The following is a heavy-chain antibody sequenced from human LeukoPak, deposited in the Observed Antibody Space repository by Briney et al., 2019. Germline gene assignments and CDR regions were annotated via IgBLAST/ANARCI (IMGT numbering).Heavy chain of an antibody. Sequence: GGSLRLSCAASGFTVSSNYMSWVRQAPGKGLEWVSVIYSGGSTYYADSVKGRFTISRDNSKNTLYLQMNSLRAEDTAVYYCGVYSSSWHDYWGQGTLVTVSS. V-gene: IGHV3-53*01. CDR2: IYSGGST. D-gene: IGHD6-13*01. CDR1: GFTVSSNY. J-gene: IGHJ4*02. CDR3: GVYSSSWHDY.